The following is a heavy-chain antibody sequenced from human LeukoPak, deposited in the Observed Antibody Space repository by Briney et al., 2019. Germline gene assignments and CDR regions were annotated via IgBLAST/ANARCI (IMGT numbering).Heavy chain of an antibody. Sequence: GGSLRLSCAASGFTFSNFGIHWVRQAAGKGLEWVAFIGFDGSDKHYADSVKGRFTISRDDSKNTLYLQMDSLRSEDTAVYYCAKDRENRYGYILNDWGQGTLATVSS. CDR1: GFTFSNFG. V-gene: IGHV3-30*02. CDR2: IGFDGSDK. D-gene: IGHD5-24*01. J-gene: IGHJ4*02. CDR3: AKDRENRYGYILND.